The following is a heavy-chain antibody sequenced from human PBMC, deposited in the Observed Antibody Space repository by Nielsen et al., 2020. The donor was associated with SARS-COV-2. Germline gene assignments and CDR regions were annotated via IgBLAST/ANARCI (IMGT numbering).Heavy chain of an antibody. V-gene: IGHV3-23*01. J-gene: IGHJ5*02. CDR2: ISGSGGST. D-gene: IGHD5-12*01. CDR1: GFTFSSYA. CDR3: ARDFGDIVATIGGWFDP. Sequence: GESLKISCAASGFTFSSYAMSWVRQAPGKGLEWVSAISGSGGSTYYADSVKGRFTISRDNSKNSLYLQMNSLRAEDTALYHCARDFGDIVATIGGWFDPWGQGTLVTVSS.